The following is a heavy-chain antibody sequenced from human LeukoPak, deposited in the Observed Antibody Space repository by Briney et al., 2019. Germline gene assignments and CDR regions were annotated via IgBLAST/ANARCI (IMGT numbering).Heavy chain of an antibody. CDR3: ARAGYYGSGSYSWAFDYYYYMDV. CDR2: MNPNSGNT. CDR1: GYTFTSYD. V-gene: IGHV1-8*01. Sequence: ASVKVSCKASGYTFTSYDINWVRQATGQGLEWMGWMNPNSGNTGYAQKFQGRVTMTRNTSISTAYMELSSLRSEDTAVYYCARAGYYGSGSYSWAFDYYYYMDVWGKGTTVTISS. J-gene: IGHJ6*03. D-gene: IGHD3-10*01.